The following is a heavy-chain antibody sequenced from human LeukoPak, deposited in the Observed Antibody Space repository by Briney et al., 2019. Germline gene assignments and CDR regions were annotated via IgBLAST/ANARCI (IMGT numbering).Heavy chain of an antibody. Sequence: ASVKVPCKVSGYTVTKISIHWVRQAPGKGLEWMGGFNPEEGETIYAQEFQGRVTMTEDIATDTAFMELTSLRSEDTAVYYCATGIGARSRAYYFDYWGQGYLVTVSS. J-gene: IGHJ4*02. CDR3: ATGIGARSRAYYFDY. V-gene: IGHV1-24*01. D-gene: IGHD6-6*01. CDR2: FNPEEGET. CDR1: GYTVTKIS.